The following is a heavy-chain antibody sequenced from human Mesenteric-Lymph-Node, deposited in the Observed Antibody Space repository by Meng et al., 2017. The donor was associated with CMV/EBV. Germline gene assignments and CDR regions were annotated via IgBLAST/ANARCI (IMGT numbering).Heavy chain of an antibody. CDR3: ARDRIAAAGDY. J-gene: IGHJ4*02. CDR2: INSDGSST. V-gene: IGHV3-74*01. CDR1: GFTFSSYW. D-gene: IGHD6-13*01. Sequence: SCAASGFTFSSYWMHWLRQAPGKGLVWVSRINSDGSSTSYADSVKGRFTISRDNAKNTLYLQMNSLRAEDTAVYYCARDRIAAAGDYWGQGTLVTVSS.